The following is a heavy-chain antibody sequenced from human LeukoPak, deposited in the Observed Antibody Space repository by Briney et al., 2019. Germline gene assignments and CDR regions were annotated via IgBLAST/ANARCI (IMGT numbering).Heavy chain of an antibody. V-gene: IGHV4-31*03. CDR1: GGSISSGGYY. CDR2: IYYSGST. D-gene: IGHD3-22*01. J-gene: IGHJ6*02. Sequence: SETLSLTCTVSGGSISSGGYYWSWIRQHPGKGLEWIGYIYYSGSTYYNPSLKSRVTISVDTSKNQFSLKLSSVTGAGTAVYYCARDRPRGWYYDSREDYGMDVWGQGTTVTVSS. CDR3: ARDRPRGWYYDSREDYGMDV.